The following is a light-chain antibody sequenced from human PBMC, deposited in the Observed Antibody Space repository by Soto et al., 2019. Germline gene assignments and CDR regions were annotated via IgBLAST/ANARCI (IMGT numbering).Light chain of an antibody. CDR2: EVS. CDR3: ISYSGSSSSYV. CDR1: SSDVGGYNY. Sequence: QSVLTQPPSASGSPGQSVTISRTGTSSDVGGYNYVSWYQQDPGKAPKLIIYEVSNRPSGVSNRFSGSKSGNTASLTISGLQAEDEADYYCISYSGSSSSYVFGTGTKVTVL. J-gene: IGLJ1*01. V-gene: IGLV2-14*01.